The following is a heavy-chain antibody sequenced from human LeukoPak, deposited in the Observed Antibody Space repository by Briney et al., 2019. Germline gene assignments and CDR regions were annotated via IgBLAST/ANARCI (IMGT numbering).Heavy chain of an antibody. D-gene: IGHD2-2*01. V-gene: IGHV4-30-4*08. Sequence: LSQTLSLTCTVSGGSISSGDYYWSWIRQPPGQGLEWIGYIYYSGSTYYNPSLKSRVTISVDTSKNQFSLKLSSVTTADTAVYYCARELGYCSSTSCFGYWGQGTLVTVSS. CDR2: IYYSGST. CDR1: GGSISSGDYY. CDR3: ARELGYCSSTSCFGY. J-gene: IGHJ4*02.